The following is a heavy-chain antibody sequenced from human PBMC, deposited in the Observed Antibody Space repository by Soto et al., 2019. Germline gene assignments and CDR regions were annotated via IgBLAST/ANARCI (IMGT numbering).Heavy chain of an antibody. Sequence: SETLALTCTVSGGSISSGGCSWTCIRQHPGKGREWSGYIYSSGSAYQNTSLKCRVTIAVATSKNQFSLKLSSLTAAETAVYYCARDQVTYYYDSSGYGFDYWGQGTLVTVSS. CDR1: GGSISSGGCS. CDR3: ARDQVTYYYDSSGYGFDY. D-gene: IGHD3-22*01. J-gene: IGHJ4*02. CDR2: IYSSGSA. V-gene: IGHV4-31*03.